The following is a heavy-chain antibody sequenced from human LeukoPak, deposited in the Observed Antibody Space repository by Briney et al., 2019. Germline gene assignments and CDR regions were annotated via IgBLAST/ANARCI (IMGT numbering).Heavy chain of an antibody. D-gene: IGHD3-10*01. CDR2: IKQDGSEK. CDR1: GFTFSDFW. J-gene: IGHJ4*02. Sequence: GGSLRLSCAASGFTFSDFWMTWVRQAPGKGLEWVANIKQDGSEKYYVDSVMGRFTISRDNAKNSLFLQMGSLRVEDTAVYYCTRAYSYYPYWGQGTLVSVSS. V-gene: IGHV3-7*01. CDR3: TRAYSYYPY.